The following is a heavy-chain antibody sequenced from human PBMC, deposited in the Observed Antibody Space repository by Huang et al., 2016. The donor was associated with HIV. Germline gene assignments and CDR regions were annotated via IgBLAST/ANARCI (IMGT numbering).Heavy chain of an antibody. CDR3: ARASWYEPRSWYFGL. CDR2: INDNGYT. J-gene: IGHJ2*01. Sequence: QVQLQQWGAGLLKPSETLSLTCAVYGGSVSGHYWSWIRQPPGKGLEWIAEINDNGYTHYNPSLKSRVTISVHTSRNQCSLKLNSVTAADAAVYYCARASWYEPRSWYFGLWGRGTLVTVSS. D-gene: IGHD6-13*01. CDR1: GGSVSGHY. V-gene: IGHV4-34*01.